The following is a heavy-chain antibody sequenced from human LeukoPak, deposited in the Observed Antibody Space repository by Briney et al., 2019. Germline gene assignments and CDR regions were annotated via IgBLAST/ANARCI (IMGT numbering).Heavy chain of an antibody. CDR3: ARENPSGYYNRPIDY. Sequence: PSETLSLTCTVSGASISSYYWSWIRRPPGKGLEWIGDIYYSGNIKYNPSLKSRVTMSVDTSKNQFSLKLSSVTAADTAIYYCARENPSGYYNRPIDYWGQGTLVTVSS. CDR1: GASISSYY. J-gene: IGHJ4*02. D-gene: IGHD3-22*01. V-gene: IGHV4-59*01. CDR2: IYYSGNI.